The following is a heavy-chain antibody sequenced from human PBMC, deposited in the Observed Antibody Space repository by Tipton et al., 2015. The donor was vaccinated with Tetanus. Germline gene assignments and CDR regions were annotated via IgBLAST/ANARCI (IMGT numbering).Heavy chain of an antibody. D-gene: IGHD4-17*01. CDR2: ISYDGSKN. V-gene: IGHV3-30*04. Sequence: SLRLSCAASGVAFSSFAMHWVRQAPGKGLEWVAVISYDGSKNNYADSVKGRITISRDNSKNMLYLQMNSLTTEDTAVYYCAREWTSTVTSKYDYWGQGTLVTVSS. CDR1: GVAFSSFA. CDR3: AREWTSTVTSKYDY. J-gene: IGHJ4*02.